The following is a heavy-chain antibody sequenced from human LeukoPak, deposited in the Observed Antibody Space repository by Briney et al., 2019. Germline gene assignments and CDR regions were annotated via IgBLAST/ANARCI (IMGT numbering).Heavy chain of an antibody. CDR1: GLTFSTDG. Sequence: GGSLRLSCAASGLTFSTDGMHWVRQAPGKGLEWVAFISNDGSNKYYADSVKGRFTISRDNSKNTLYLQMNSLRAEDTAVYYCAKDRNRITMIVVVTPGFDYWGQGTLVTVSS. V-gene: IGHV3-30*02. CDR2: ISNDGSNK. D-gene: IGHD3-22*01. CDR3: AKDRNRITMIVVVTPGFDY. J-gene: IGHJ4*02.